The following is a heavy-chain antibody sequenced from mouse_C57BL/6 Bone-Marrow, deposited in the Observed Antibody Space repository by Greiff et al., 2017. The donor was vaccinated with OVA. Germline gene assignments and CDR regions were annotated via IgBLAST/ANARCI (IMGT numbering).Heavy chain of an antibody. CDR2: IYPGSGNT. CDR1: GYSFTSYY. Sequence: QVQLQQSGPELVKPGASVKISCKASGYSFTSYYIHWVKQRPGQGLEWIGWIYPGSGNTKYNEKFKGKATLTADTSSSTAYMQLSSLTSEDSAVYYCARGTFAGFAYWGQGTLVTVSA. D-gene: IGHD3-3*01. CDR3: ARGTFAGFAY. V-gene: IGHV1-66*01. J-gene: IGHJ3*01.